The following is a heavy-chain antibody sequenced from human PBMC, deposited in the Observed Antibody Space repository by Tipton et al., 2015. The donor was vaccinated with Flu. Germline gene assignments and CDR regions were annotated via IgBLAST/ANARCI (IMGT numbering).Heavy chain of an antibody. CDR2: IYYSGST. D-gene: IGHD5-18*01. Sequence: TLSLTCTVSGGSISSGGYYWSWIRQHPGKGLEWIGYIYYSGSTYYNPSLKSRVTTSVDTFKNQFSLKLSSVTAADTAVYYCARDVDTANFYGMEVWGQGTTVTGSS. J-gene: IGHJ6*02. V-gene: IGHV4-31*03. CDR3: ARDVDTANFYGMEV. CDR1: GGSISSGGYY.